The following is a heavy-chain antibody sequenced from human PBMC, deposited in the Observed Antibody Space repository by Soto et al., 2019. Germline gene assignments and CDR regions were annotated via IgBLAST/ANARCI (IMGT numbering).Heavy chain of an antibody. V-gene: IGHV1-18*01. CDR3: ARAKPQEDIVVVPAAQSNWFDP. D-gene: IGHD2-2*01. Sequence: GASVKVSCKASGYTFTSYGISWVRQAPGQGLEWMGWISAYNGNTNYAQKLQGRVTMTTDTSTSTAYMELRSLRSDDTAVYYCARAKPQEDIVVVPAAQSNWFDPWGQGTLVTVSS. CDR1: GYTFTSYG. J-gene: IGHJ5*02. CDR2: ISAYNGNT.